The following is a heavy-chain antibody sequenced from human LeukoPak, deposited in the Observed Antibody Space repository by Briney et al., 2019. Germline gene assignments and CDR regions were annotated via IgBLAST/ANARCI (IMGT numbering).Heavy chain of an antibody. J-gene: IGHJ4*02. V-gene: IGHV4-38-2*02. CDR3: ARDPDYYDPGY. CDR2: IYHSGST. Sequence: PSETLSLTCTVFGYSISSGYYWAWIRQPPGKGLEWIGSIYHSGSTYYNPSLKSRVTISIDTSKSQFSLNLSSVTAADTAVYFCARDPDYYDPGYWGQGTLVTVSS. CDR1: GYSISSGYY. D-gene: IGHD3-22*01.